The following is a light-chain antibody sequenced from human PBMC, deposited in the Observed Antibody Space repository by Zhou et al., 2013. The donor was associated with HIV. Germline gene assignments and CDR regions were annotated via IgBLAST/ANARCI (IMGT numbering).Light chain of an antibody. CDR3: QQYGSSLWT. CDR2: GAS. J-gene: IGKJ1*01. V-gene: IGKV3-20*01. Sequence: EIVLTQSPGTLSLSPGERATLSCRASQSVSSSYLAWYQQKPGQAPRLLIYGASSRATGSPRQVSVAVGLGTDFTLTISRLEPEDFAVYYCQQYGSSLWTFGQGTKVEIK. CDR1: QSVSSSY.